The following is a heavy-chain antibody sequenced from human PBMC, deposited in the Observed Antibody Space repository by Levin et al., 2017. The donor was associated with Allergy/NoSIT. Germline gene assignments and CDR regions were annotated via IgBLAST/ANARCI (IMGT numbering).Heavy chain of an antibody. Sequence: GGSLRLSCAASGFTFSSYGMHWVRQAPGKGLEWVAVIWYDGSNKYYADSVKGRFTISRDNSKNTLYLQMNSLRAEDTAVYYCARPRSSDFWSGFPRLYGMDVWGQGTTVTVSS. D-gene: IGHD3-3*01. CDR2: IWYDGSNK. V-gene: IGHV3-33*01. J-gene: IGHJ6*02. CDR3: ARPRSSDFWSGFPRLYGMDV. CDR1: GFTFSSYG.